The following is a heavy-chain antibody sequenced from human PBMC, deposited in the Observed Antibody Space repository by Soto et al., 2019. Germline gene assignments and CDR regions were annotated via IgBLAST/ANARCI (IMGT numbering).Heavy chain of an antibody. D-gene: IGHD3-10*01. CDR2: IYYSGST. V-gene: IGHV4-31*03. CDR1: GGSIISGGYY. CDR3: ARVQYYYGSGSYTAPPNWFDP. J-gene: IGHJ5*02. Sequence: SETLSLTCTFSGGSIISGGYYWSWIRQHPGKGLEWIGYIYYSGSTYYNPSLKSRVTISVDTSKNQFSLKLSSVTAADTAVYYCARVQYYYGSGSYTAPPNWFDPWGQGTLVTVSS.